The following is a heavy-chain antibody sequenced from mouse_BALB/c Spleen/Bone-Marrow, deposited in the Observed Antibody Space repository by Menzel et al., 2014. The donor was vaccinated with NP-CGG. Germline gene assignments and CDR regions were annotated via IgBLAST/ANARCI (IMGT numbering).Heavy chain of an antibody. CDR3: AREGMITGDY. D-gene: IGHD2-4*01. J-gene: IGHJ2*01. Sequence: VQLKESGPELVKPGASVKMSCKASGYTFTSYVLHWVKQKPGQGLEWIGYIYPYNDVTKYNKKFKPKATLTSDKSSSTAYMELSSLTSEDSAVYYCAREGMITGDYWGQGTTLTVSS. CDR1: GYTFTSYV. CDR2: IYPYNDVT. V-gene: IGHV1-14*01.